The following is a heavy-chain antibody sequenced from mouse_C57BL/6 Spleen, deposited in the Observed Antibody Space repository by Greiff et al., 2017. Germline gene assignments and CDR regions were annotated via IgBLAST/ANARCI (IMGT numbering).Heavy chain of an antibody. Sequence: VQLMESGPGLVAPSQTLSISCTVSGFSFTSYGVHWVRQPPGKGLEWLVEICSDGSTTYNSALVSSLCNSKDNSKRQVFLKMNSLQTDDTAMDYGARHHSSYWYFDVWGTGTTVTVAS. J-gene: IGHJ1*03. V-gene: IGHV2-6-1*01. CDR2: ICSDGST. D-gene: IGHD1-1*01. CDR3: ARHHSSYWYFDV. CDR1: GFSFTSYG.